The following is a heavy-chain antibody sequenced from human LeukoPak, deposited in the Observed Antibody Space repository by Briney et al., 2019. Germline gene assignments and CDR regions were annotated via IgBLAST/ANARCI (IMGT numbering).Heavy chain of an antibody. CDR3: ARRMGGSYLFDY. V-gene: IGHV3-33*01. Sequence: GGSLRLSCAASGFTFSSYGMHWVRQAPGKGLEWVAVIWYDGSNKYYADSVKGRFTISRDNSKNTLYLQMNSLRAEDTAVYYCARRMGGSYLFDYWGQGTLVTVSS. D-gene: IGHD1-26*01. CDR2: IWYDGSNK. J-gene: IGHJ4*02. CDR1: GFTFSSYG.